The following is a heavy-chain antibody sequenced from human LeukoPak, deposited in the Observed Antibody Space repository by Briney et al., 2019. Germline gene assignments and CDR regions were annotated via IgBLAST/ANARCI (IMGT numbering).Heavy chain of an antibody. J-gene: IGHJ4*02. D-gene: IGHD2-15*01. V-gene: IGHV3-21*01. Sequence: GGSLRLSCAASGFTFSSYSMNWVRQAPGKGLEWVSSISSSSSYIYYADSVKGRFTISRDNAKNSLYLQMNSLGAEDTAVYYCARDRVEVFDYWGQGTLVTVSP. CDR2: ISSSSSYI. CDR3: ARDRVEVFDY. CDR1: GFTFSSYS.